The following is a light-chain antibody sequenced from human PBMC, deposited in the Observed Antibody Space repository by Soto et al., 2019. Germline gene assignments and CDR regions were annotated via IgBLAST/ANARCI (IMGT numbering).Light chain of an antibody. CDR2: EVR. V-gene: IGLV2-14*01. CDR3: SSYTTTSTLV. Sequence: QSVLTQPASVSGSPGQSITIACTGTNRDVGSYNLVSWYQQRPGEAPKLIISEVRNRPSGISYRFTGSKSGNTASLTISGLQAEDEDDYYCSSYTTTSTLVFGGGTKVTVL. CDR1: NRDVGSYNL. J-gene: IGLJ3*02.